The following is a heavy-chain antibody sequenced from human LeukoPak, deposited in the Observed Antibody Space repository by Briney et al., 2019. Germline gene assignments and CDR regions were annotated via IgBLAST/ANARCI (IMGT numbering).Heavy chain of an antibody. CDR3: VRGFTRYYYSYMDV. V-gene: IGHV4-34*01. J-gene: IGHJ6*03. Sequence: SETLSLTCAVYGGYFSGYYWSWIRHPPGKGLEGIGEINDSSSTNYNPSLNRRVNISVDTSENTFSLQLTSVPAADTAVYSCVRGFTRYYYSYMDVWGNGTTVTVSS. CDR2: INDSSST. CDR1: GGYFSGYY.